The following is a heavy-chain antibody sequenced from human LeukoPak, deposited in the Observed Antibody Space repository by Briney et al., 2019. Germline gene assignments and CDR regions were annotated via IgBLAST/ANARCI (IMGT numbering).Heavy chain of an antibody. J-gene: IGHJ4*02. CDR2: IIPIFGTA. D-gene: IGHD3-22*01. Sequence: SVKVSCKASGGTFSSYAISWVRRAPGQGLEWMGGIIPIFGTANYAQKFQGRVTITTDESTSAAYMELSSLRSEDTAVYYCARHGDSSGYYYFDYWGQGTLVTVSS. CDR3: ARHGDSSGYYYFDY. CDR1: GGTFSSYA. V-gene: IGHV1-69*05.